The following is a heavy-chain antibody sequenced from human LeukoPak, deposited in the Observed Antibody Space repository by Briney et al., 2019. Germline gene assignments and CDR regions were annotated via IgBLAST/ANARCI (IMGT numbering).Heavy chain of an antibody. Sequence: GASVKVSCKGLGYTFTRSGFIWVRQAPGQGLERLGWISGYDGTTNSAQRFQDRISMTSDTASSTAYLEVRGLTSDDTAVYYCAKAGHRSYYYYDYWGQGTLVSVSS. CDR2: ISGYDGTT. V-gene: IGHV1-18*01. CDR1: GYTFTRSG. CDR3: AKAGHRSYYYYDY. J-gene: IGHJ4*02. D-gene: IGHD1-26*01.